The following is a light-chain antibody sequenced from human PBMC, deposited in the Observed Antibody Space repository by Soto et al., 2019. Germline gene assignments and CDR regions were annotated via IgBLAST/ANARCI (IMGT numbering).Light chain of an antibody. V-gene: IGKV3-20*01. CDR2: GAS. J-gene: IGKJ2*01. Sequence: EVVLTQSPGTLSLSPGERATLSCRASQSVISTYLAWYQQKPGQAPRLLIYGASGRATGIPDRFSGSGSGTDFTLTISRLEPEDFAVYYCQHYGSSMYTFGQGTKLEIK. CDR3: QHYGSSMYT. CDR1: QSVISTY.